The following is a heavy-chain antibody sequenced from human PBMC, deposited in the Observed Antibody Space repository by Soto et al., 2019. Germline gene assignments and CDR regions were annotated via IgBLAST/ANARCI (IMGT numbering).Heavy chain of an antibody. CDR3: ARHTPAISISDQ. V-gene: IGHV4-59*08. Sequence: PSETLSLTCTVSGGSISSYYWSWIRQPPGKGLEWIGYIYYSGSTYYNPSLKSRVTISVDTSKNQFSLKLSSVTAADTAVYYCARHTPAISISDQWGQGTLVTVSS. D-gene: IGHD2-15*01. J-gene: IGHJ4*02. CDR2: IYYSGST. CDR1: GGSISSYY.